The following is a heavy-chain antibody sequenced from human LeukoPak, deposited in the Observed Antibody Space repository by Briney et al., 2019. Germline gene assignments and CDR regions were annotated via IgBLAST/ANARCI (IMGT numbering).Heavy chain of an antibody. CDR1: GFTFDTYR. CDR3: ARDSPGMTASDY. Sequence: GGSLRLSCAASGFTFDTYRMNWVRQAPGKGLEWVSSISASGSYIYYADSVKGRFTMSRDNTKNSLYLQMNSLRAEDTAVYYCARDSPGMTASDYWGQGTLVTVSS. CDR2: ISASGSYI. V-gene: IGHV3-21*01. D-gene: IGHD1-1*01. J-gene: IGHJ4*02.